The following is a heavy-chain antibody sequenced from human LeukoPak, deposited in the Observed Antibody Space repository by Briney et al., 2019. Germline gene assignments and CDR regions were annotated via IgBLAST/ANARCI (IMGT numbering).Heavy chain of an antibody. Sequence: GGSLRLSCAASGFTFSSYWMHWVRHAPGKGLVWVSRINSDGSSTSYADSVKGQFTISRDNAKNTLYLQMNSLRAEDTAVYYCARLPFDYDYVWGSYRSQYYFDYWGQGTLVTVSS. CDR1: GFTFSSYW. CDR2: INSDGSST. CDR3: ARLPFDYDYVWGSYRSQYYFDY. V-gene: IGHV3-74*01. D-gene: IGHD3-16*02. J-gene: IGHJ4*02.